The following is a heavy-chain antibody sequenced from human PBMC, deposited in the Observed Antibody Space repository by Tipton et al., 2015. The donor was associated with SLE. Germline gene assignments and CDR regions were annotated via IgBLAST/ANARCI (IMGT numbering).Heavy chain of an antibody. J-gene: IGHJ4*02. Sequence: TLSLTCAVYGGSFRGYYWSWIRKPPGKGLEWIGEINHSGSTNYNPSLKSRVIISVDTSKNQFSLKLSSVTAADTAVYYCATPGYCSGGSCYPALGYWGQGTLVTVSS. CDR1: GGSFRGYY. V-gene: IGHV4-34*01. CDR3: ATPGYCSGGSCYPALGY. D-gene: IGHD2-15*01. CDR2: INHSGST.